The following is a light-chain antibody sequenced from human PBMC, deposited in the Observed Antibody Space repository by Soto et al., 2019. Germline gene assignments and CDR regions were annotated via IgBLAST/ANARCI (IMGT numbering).Light chain of an antibody. CDR1: SRDIGAYNL. CDR3: SAYTSRSTLV. J-gene: IGLJ2*01. Sequence: QSALTQPASVSGSPGQSITISCSGTSRDIGAYNLVSWYQQPPGKAPKLLIYEVRNRPSEISYRFSGSKSGTTASLTISSLLPEDEADYYCSAYTSRSTLVFGGGTKLTVL. V-gene: IGLV2-14*01. CDR2: EVR.